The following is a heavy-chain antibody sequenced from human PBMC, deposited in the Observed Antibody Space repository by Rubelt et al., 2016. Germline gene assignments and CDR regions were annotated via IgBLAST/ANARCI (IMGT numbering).Heavy chain of an antibody. CDR1: GGSFSGYY. D-gene: IGHD6-6*01. Sequence: QVQLQQWGAGLLKPSETLSLTCAVYGGSFSGYYWSWIRQPPGKGLEWIGEINHSGNTNYNPSLKGRVTRSVDTSKNQFSLKLGSVTAADTAVYYCARGVDSSASRLDYWGQGTLVTVSS. CDR2: INHSGNT. CDR3: ARGVDSSASRLDY. J-gene: IGHJ4*02. V-gene: IGHV4-34*01.